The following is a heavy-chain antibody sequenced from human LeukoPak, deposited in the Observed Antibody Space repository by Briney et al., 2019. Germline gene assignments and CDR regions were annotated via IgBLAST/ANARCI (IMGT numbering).Heavy chain of an antibody. J-gene: IGHJ5*02. CDR1: GYTFTSYD. V-gene: IGHV1-8*01. D-gene: IGHD6-6*01. CDR3: ARGYPEAARTRWGRNWFDP. CDR2: MNPNSGNT. Sequence: ASVKVSCKASGYTFTSYDINWVRQATGQGLEWMGWMNPNSGNTGYAQKFQGRVTMTRNTSISTAYMELSSLRSEDTAVYYCARGYPEAARTRWGRNWFDPWGQGTLVTVSS.